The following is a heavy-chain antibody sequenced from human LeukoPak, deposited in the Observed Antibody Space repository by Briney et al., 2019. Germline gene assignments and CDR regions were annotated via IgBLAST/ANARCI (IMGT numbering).Heavy chain of an antibody. V-gene: IGHV3-30-3*01. CDR2: ISLDGSTE. CDR1: GFSLSNFQ. CDR3: MRDYMGWFDP. J-gene: IGHJ5*02. Sequence: GGSLRLSCVASGFSLSNFQMYWVRQAPGKGLEWVSIISLDGSTEFYADSVKGRFTISRDTASNTMHLEMNNLRIEDTAVYYCMRDYMGWFDPWGQGSLITVSS. D-gene: IGHD3-10*01.